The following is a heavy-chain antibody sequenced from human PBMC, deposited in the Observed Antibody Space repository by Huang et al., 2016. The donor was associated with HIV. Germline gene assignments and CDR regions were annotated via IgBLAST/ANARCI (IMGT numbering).Heavy chain of an antibody. J-gene: IGHJ4*02. D-gene: IGHD3-16*01. CDR2: SHPNSGVT. Sequence: QVQLVQSGAEVKKPGASVKVSCKASGYVFIGYYIQWGRQAPGQGLVWRGRSHPNSGVTKDEEKFQGRVTMTKDTSIDTAYMELRSLRSADTAVYYCARSPLLGESSSALEFWGQGTLAIVSS. CDR3: ARSPLLGESSSALEF. CDR1: GYVFIGYY. V-gene: IGHV1-2*06.